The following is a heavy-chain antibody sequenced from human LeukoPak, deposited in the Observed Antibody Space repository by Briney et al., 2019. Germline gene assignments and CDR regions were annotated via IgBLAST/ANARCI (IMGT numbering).Heavy chain of an antibody. V-gene: IGHV4-34*01. J-gene: IGHJ4*02. CDR3: AHEQQLATPLVY. D-gene: IGHD6-13*01. CDR2: INHSGST. Sequence: PSETLSLTCAVYGGSFSGYYWSWIRQPPGKGLEWIGEINHSGSTNYNPSLKSRVTISVDTSKNQFSLKLSSVTAADTAVYYCAHEQQLATPLVYWGQGTLVTVSS. CDR1: GGSFSGYY.